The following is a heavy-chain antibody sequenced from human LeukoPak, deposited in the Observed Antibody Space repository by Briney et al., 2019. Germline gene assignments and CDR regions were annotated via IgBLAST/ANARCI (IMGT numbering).Heavy chain of an antibody. J-gene: IGHJ5*02. CDR2: TSAYNGNT. Sequence: GSVKVSCKASGYTFTSYGISWVRQAPGQGLEWMGWTSAYNGNTNYAQKLQGRVTMTTDTSTSTAYMELRSLRSDDTAVYYCARVGYDILTGYYKHNWFDPWGRGTLVTVSS. D-gene: IGHD3-9*01. CDR1: GYTFTSYG. CDR3: ARVGYDILTGYYKHNWFDP. V-gene: IGHV1-18*01.